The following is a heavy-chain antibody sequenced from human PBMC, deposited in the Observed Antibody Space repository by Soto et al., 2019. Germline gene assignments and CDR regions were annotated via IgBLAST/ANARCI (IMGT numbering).Heavy chain of an antibody. D-gene: IGHD2-8*01. CDR2: IYYSGST. CDR3: ARDFLPYEYYGMDV. V-gene: IGHV4-59*12. Sequence: SETLSLTCTFSGGSISSYYWIWIRQPPGKGLEWIGYIYYSGSTNYNPSLKSRVTISVDTSKNQFSLKLSSVTAADTAVYYCARDFLPYEYYGMDVWGQGTTVTVSS. J-gene: IGHJ6*02. CDR1: GGSISSYY.